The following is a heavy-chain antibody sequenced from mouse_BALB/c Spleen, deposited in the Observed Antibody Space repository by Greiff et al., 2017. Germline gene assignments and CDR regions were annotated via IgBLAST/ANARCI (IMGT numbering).Heavy chain of an antibody. V-gene: IGHV1-69*02. CDR1: GYTFTSYW. J-gene: IGHJ2*01. Sequence: VQLQQSGAELVKPGASVKLSCKASGYTFTSYWMHWVKQRPGQGLEWIGEIDPSDSYTNYNQKFKGKATLTVDKSSSTAYMQLSSLTSEDSAVYYCARKGYGNPYYFDYWGQGTTLTVSS. CDR3: ARKGYGNPYYFDY. D-gene: IGHD2-1*01. CDR2: IDPSDSYT.